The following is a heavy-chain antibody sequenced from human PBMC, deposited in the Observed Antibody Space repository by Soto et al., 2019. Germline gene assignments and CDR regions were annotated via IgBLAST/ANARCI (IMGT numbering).Heavy chain of an antibody. V-gene: IGHV1-69*13. CDR2: IIPISGTT. J-gene: IGHJ6*02. CDR3: ARDPTIAEYGMDV. D-gene: IGHD6-13*01. Sequence: SVKVSCKASGDVFRSYGINWVRQAPGQGLEWMGGIIPISGTTNYAQKFQGRVAITADESTDTVYMDLSSLTAADTAEYYCARDPTIAEYGMDVWGQGTTVTVSS. CDR1: GDVFRSYG.